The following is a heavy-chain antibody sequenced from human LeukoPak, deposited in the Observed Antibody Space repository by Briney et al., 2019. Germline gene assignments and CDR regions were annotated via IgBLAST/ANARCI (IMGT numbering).Heavy chain of an antibody. CDR2: IYYSGST. D-gene: IGHD3-10*01. V-gene: IGHV4-59*01. J-gene: IGHJ4*02. CDR3: ARELGPQTVFGEVI. Sequence: SETLSLTCTVSGGSISSYYWSWIRQPPGKGLEWIGYIYYSGSTNYNPSLKSRVTISVDTSNNQFSLKLSSVTAADRAVYYCARELGPQTVFGEVIWGQGTLVTVSS. CDR1: GGSISSYY.